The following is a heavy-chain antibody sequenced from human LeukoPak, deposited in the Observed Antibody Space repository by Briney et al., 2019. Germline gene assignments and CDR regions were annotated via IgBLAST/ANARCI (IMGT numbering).Heavy chain of an antibody. CDR1: GGTFSSYA. V-gene: IGHV1-69*13. J-gene: IGHJ3*02. CDR3: AREGEPLDAFDI. D-gene: IGHD3-16*01. CDR2: IIPIFGTA. Sequence: SVKVSCKASGGTFSSYAISWVRQASGQGLEWMGGIIPIFGTANYAQKFQGRVTITADESTSTAYMELSSLRSEDTAVYYCAREGEPLDAFDIWGQGTMVTVSS.